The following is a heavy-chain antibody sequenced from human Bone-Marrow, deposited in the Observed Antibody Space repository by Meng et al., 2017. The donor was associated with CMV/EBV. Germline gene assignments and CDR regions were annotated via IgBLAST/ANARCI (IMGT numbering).Heavy chain of an antibody. CDR1: GFTFSSYT. V-gene: IGHV3-48*04. J-gene: IGHJ4*02. D-gene: IGHD1-26*01. Sequence: GGSLRLSCAASGFTFSSYTMNWVRQAPGKGLEWISYISSSSSTIYYADSVKGRFTISRDNAKNSLYLQMNSLRADDTAVYYCARGGGSYSGDYWGQGRLVTVSS. CDR3: ARGGGSYSGDY. CDR2: ISSSSSTI.